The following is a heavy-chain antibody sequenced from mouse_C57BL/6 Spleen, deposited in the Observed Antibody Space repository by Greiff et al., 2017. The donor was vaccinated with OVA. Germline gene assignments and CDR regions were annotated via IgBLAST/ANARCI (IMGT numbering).Heavy chain of an antibody. CDR2: IDPNSGGT. Sequence: VQLQQPGAELVKPGASVKLSCKASGYTFTSYWMHWVKQRPGRGLEWIGRIDPNSGGTKYNEKFQSKATLNVDKHSSTAYMQLSSLPSDDAAVYYCGRGSGNYGYAMDYWGQGTSVTVSS. J-gene: IGHJ4*01. D-gene: IGHD2-1*01. CDR1: GYTFTSYW. V-gene: IGHV1-72*01. CDR3: GRGSGNYGYAMDY.